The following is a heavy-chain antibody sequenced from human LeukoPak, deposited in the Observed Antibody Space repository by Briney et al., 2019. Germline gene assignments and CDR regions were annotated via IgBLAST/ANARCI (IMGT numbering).Heavy chain of an antibody. CDR3: ARVRDWFDP. CDR1: GGSLSDYY. D-gene: IGHD4/OR15-4a*01. CDR2: IWYSGFT. J-gene: IGHJ5*02. V-gene: IGHV4-34*01. Sequence: SETLSLTCAVYGGSLSDYYWSWIRQPPGKGLEWIGYIWYSGFTYYNPSLKSRVTISVDTSKDQFFLKLSSVIAADTAMYYCARVRDWFDPWGQGTLVTVSS.